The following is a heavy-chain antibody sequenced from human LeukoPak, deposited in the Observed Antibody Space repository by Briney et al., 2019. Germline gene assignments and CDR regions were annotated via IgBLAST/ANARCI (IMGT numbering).Heavy chain of an antibody. V-gene: IGHV3-74*01. CDR1: GFTFSSYW. Sequence: GGSLRLSCAASGFTFSSYWMHWVRQAPGKRLVWVSRISSDGSSTSYADSVKGRFTISRDNAKNTLYLQMNSLRAEDTAVYYCARGGGYSYGPFDYWGQGTLVTVSS. D-gene: IGHD5-18*01. CDR2: ISSDGSST. J-gene: IGHJ4*02. CDR3: ARGGGYSYGPFDY.